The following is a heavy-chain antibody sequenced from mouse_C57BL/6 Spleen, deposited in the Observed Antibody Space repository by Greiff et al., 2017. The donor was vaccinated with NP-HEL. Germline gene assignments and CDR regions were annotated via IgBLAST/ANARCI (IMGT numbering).Heavy chain of an antibody. V-gene: IGHV5-16*01. CDR1: GFTFSDYY. CDR2: INYDGSST. J-gene: IGHJ4*01. Sequence: EVKVVESEGGLVQPGSSMKLSCTASGFTFSDYYMAWVRQVPEKGLEWVANINYDGSSTYYLDSLKSRFIISRDNAKNILYLQMSSLKSEDTATYYCARGGDYAMDYWGQGTSVTVSS. CDR3: ARGGDYAMDY.